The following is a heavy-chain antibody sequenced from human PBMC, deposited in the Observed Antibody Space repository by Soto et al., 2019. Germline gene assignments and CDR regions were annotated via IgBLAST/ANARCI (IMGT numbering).Heavy chain of an antibody. CDR2: IIPIFGTA. CDR3: AVAVAGIGFEHNWFDP. CDR1: GGTFSSYA. J-gene: IGHJ5*02. V-gene: IGHV1-69*13. Sequence: ASVKVSCKASGGTFSSYAISWVGRAPGQGLEWMGGIIPIFGTANYAQKFQGRVTITADESTSTAYMELSSLRSEDTAVYYCAVAVAGIGFEHNWFDPWGQGTLVTVSS. D-gene: IGHD6-19*01.